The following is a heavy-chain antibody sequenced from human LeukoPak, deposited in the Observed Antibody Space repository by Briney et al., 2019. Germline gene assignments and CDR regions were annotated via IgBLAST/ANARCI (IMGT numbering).Heavy chain of an antibody. CDR1: GFTFSSYA. Sequence: GGSLRLSCAASGFTFSSYAMHWVRQAQGKGLEWVAFISYVGSNKYYADSMKGRFTISRDNSKNTLYLQMNSLRAEDTAIYYCARDKSGVSDWFDPWGQGTLVTVSS. D-gene: IGHD3-10*01. V-gene: IGHV3-30-3*01. CDR2: ISYVGSNK. CDR3: ARDKSGVSDWFDP. J-gene: IGHJ5*02.